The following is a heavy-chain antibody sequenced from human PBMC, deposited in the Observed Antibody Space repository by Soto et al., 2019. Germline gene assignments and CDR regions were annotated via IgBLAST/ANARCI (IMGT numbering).Heavy chain of an antibody. D-gene: IGHD3-16*01. V-gene: IGHV3-48*01. Sequence: EVQLVESGGGLVQPGGSLRLSCAASGFTFSYYSMNWVHQAPGKGLEWVSYISSGSTTIYYAESVKGRFTISRDNGKNSLYLQMNSLRAEDTAVYYCAREAAGDFIDYWGQGTLVTVSS. CDR3: AREAAGDFIDY. CDR1: GFTFSYYS. CDR2: ISSGSTTI. J-gene: IGHJ4*02.